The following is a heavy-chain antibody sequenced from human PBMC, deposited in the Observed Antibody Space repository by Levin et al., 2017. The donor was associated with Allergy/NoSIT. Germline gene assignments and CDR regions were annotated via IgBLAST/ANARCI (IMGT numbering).Heavy chain of an antibody. J-gene: IGHJ4*02. CDR1: GFTFSSYG. CDR2: ISYDGSNK. Sequence: SCAASGFTFSSYGMHWVRQAPGKGLEWVAVISYDGSNKYYADSVKGRFTISRDNSKNTLYLQMNSLRAEDTAVYYCAKDYYDSSGYLDYWGQGTLVTVSS. D-gene: IGHD3-22*01. CDR3: AKDYYDSSGYLDY. V-gene: IGHV3-30*18.